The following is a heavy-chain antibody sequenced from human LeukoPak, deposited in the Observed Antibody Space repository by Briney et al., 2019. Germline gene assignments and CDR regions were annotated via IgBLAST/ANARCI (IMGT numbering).Heavy chain of an antibody. CDR1: GFTFSSYA. D-gene: IGHD2-21*02. J-gene: IGHJ4*02. V-gene: IGHV3-30*18. CDR2: ISYDGSNK. CDR3: AKDGRDCGGDCYSGYFDY. Sequence: PGGSLRLSCAASGFTFSSYAMSWVRQAPGKGLEWVAVISYDGSNKYYADSVKGRFTISRDNSKNTLYLQMNSLRAEDTAVYYCAKDGRDCGGDCYSGYFDYWGQGTLVTVSS.